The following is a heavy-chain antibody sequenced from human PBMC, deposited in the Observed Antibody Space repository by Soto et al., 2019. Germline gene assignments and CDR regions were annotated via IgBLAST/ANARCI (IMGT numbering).Heavy chain of an antibody. Sequence: ASVKVSFKASGYTFTSYAMHWVRQAPGQRLEWMGWINAGNGNTKYSQKFQGRVTITRDTSASTAYMELSSLRSEDTAVYYCARSIVVVTRFDYWGQGTLVTGSS. D-gene: IGHD3-22*01. CDR2: INAGNGNT. J-gene: IGHJ4*02. CDR3: ARSIVVVTRFDY. V-gene: IGHV1-3*01. CDR1: GYTFTSYA.